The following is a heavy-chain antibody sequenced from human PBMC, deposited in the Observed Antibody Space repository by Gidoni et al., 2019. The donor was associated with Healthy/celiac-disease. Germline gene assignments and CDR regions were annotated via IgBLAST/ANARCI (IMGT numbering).Heavy chain of an antibody. J-gene: IGHJ6*03. CDR3: ARGATVHYYYYYMDV. D-gene: IGHD1-26*01. V-gene: IGHV1-46*01. CDR2: INPSGGST. CDR1: GYTFTSYY. Sequence: QVQLVQSGAEVKKPGVSVKVSCKASGYTFTSYYMHWVRQAPGQGLEWMGIINPSGGSTSYAQKCQGRVTMTRDTSTSTVYMELSSLRSEDTAVYYCARGATVHYYYYYMDVWGKGTTVTVSS.